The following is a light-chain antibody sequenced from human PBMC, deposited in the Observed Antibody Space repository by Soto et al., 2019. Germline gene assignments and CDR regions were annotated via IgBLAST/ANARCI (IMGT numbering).Light chain of an antibody. CDR1: QNINSW. Sequence: DIQMTQSPSSVSASVGDGVTITCRASQNINSWLGWYQQKPGKAPNLLIYTASSLQSGVPSRFSGTGSGTEFTLTINNLQPEDFATYYCQQAASFPITFGQGTRLEIK. CDR2: TAS. J-gene: IGKJ5*01. CDR3: QQAASFPIT. V-gene: IGKV1-12*01.